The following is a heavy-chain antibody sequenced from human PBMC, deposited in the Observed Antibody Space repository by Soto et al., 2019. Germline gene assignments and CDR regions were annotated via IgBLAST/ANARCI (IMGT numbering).Heavy chain of an antibody. Sequence: GGSLRLSCATSGFTFNTYPMTWVRQAPGKGLEWVSSISSTAGRTSSYADSVKGRFAISRDFSDNTVYLQMNNLRVDDTAVYFCAKGVLSFHYGMEVWSQGTTVTVSS. CDR2: ISSTAGRTS. D-gene: IGHD3-10*01. CDR3: AKGVLSFHYGMEV. V-gene: IGHV3-23*01. J-gene: IGHJ6*02. CDR1: GFTFNTYP.